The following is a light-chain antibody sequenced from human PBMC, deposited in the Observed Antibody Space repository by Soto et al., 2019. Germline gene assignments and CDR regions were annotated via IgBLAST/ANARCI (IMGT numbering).Light chain of an antibody. CDR2: TVS. V-gene: IGKV1-12*01. Sequence: DIHMTQSPSSAPASVGDRVTIACRAILGISSWSACYQQTPGKAPKLLIYTVSSLQSGVPSRLSGSGSGTDFTLTISSLQAEDFATYYCQQANSFPLPFGGGTKLEIK. CDR1: LGISSW. CDR3: QQANSFPLP. J-gene: IGKJ4*01.